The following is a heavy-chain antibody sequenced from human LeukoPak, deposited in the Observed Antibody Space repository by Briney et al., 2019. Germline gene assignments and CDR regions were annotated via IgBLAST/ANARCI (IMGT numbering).Heavy chain of an antibody. CDR2: IYTGGST. D-gene: IGHD4/OR15-4a*01. V-gene: IGHV3-53*01. Sequence: GGSLRLSCAASGFTVSSNYMSWVRQAPGKGLEWVSVIYTGGSTYYADSVKGRFTISRDNSKNTLYLQMNSLRAEDTAVYYCASAKNYFYYMDVWGKGTTGTVSS. CDR3: ASAKNYFYYMDV. J-gene: IGHJ6*03. CDR1: GFTVSSNY.